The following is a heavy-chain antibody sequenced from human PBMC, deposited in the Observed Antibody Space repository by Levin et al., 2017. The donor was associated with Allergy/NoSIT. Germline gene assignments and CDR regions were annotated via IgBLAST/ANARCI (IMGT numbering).Heavy chain of an antibody. D-gene: IGHD3-22*01. J-gene: IGHJ3*02. CDR3: AKDNLYYDSSGSHAFDI. CDR1: GFTFDDYA. Sequence: RPGGSLRLSCAASGFTFDDYAMHWVRQAPGKGLEWVSGISWNSGSIGYADSVKGRFTISRDNAKNSLYLQMNSLRAEDTALYYCAKDNLYYDSSGSHAFDIWGQGTMVTVSS. CDR2: ISWNSGSI. V-gene: IGHV3-9*01.